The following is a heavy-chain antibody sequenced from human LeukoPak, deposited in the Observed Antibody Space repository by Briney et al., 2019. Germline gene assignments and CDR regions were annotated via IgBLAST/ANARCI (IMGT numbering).Heavy chain of an antibody. CDR3: IVFGDSNH. CDR2: IHTSGDT. J-gene: IGHJ5*02. V-gene: IGHV3-53*01. D-gene: IGHD4-17*01. CDR1: GLTGSHNY. Sequence: GGSLRLSCAASGLTGSHNYVSWVCQAPGKGLEWVSAIHTSGDTCYADSVKGRFTISRDTSKNTLYLQINSLRVEDTAVYYCIVFGDSNHWGQGTLVTVSS.